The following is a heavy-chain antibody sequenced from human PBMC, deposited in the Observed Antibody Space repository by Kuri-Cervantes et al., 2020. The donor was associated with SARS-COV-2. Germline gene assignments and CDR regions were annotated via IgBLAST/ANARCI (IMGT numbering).Heavy chain of an antibody. V-gene: IGHV3-23*01. CDR2: ISGIGGST. D-gene: IGHD6-6*01. CDR1: GFTFSSYD. J-gene: IGHJ6*02. CDR3: AYGDSSSSWTGYYYYGMDV. Sequence: GGSLRLSCAASGFTFSSYDMSWVRQAPGKGLEWVSAISGIGGSTYYADSVKGRFTISRDNSKNSLYLQMNSLRAEDTAVYSCAYGDSSSSWTGYYYYGMDVWGQGTTVTVSS.